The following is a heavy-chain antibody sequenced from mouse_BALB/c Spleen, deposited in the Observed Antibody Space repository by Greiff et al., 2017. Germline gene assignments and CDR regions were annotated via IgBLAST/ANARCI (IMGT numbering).Heavy chain of an antibody. CDR2: IYPGDGDT. D-gene: IGHD2-14*01. CDR3: ARRGYRYDGMDY. J-gene: IGHJ4*01. V-gene: IGHV1-82*01. CDR1: GYAFSSSW. Sequence: VQGVESGPELVKPGASVKISCKASGYAFSSSWMNWVKQRPGQGLEWIGRIYPGDGDTNYNGKFKGKATLTADKSSSTAYMQLSSLTSVDSAVYFCARRGYRYDGMDYWGQGTSVTVSS.